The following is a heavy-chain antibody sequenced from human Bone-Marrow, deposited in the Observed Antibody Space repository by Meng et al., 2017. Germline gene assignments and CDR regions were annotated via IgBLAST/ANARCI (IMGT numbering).Heavy chain of an antibody. CDR3: ARDDNLLYYDSSGYSSYDAFDI. CDR1: GGSISSGSYY. Sequence: SETLSLTCTVSGGSISSGSYYWSWIRQPAGKGLEWIGRIYTSGSTNYNPSLKSRVTISVDTSKNQFSLKLSSVTAADTAVYYCARDDNLLYYDSSGYSSYDAFDIWGQGTMVTVSS. V-gene: IGHV4-61*02. D-gene: IGHD3-22*01. CDR2: IYTSGST. J-gene: IGHJ3*02.